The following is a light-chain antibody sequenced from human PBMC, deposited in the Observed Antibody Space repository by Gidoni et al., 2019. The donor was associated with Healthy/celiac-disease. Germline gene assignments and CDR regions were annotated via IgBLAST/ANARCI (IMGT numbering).Light chain of an antibody. V-gene: IGKV1-12*01. J-gene: IGKJ4*01. CDR2: AAS. Sequence: DFQMTQSPSSVSASVVDGVTITCRADQGISSWLAWYQQKPGKAPKLLIDAASSMQSGVPSRFSGSGSGTDFTLTISRLEPEDFAAYYCQQDNSVPRTFGGXTKVEIK. CDR1: QGISSW. CDR3: QQDNSVPRT.